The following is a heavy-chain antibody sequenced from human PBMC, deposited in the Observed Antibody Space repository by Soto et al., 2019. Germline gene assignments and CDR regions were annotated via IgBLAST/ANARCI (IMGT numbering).Heavy chain of an antibody. CDR2: ISGSGGST. J-gene: IGHJ4*02. V-gene: IGHV3-23*01. D-gene: IGHD3-3*01. Sequence: AGGSLRLSCAASGFTFSSYAMSWVRQAPGKGLEWVSAISGSGGSTYYADSVKGRFTISRDNSKNTLYLQMNSLRAEDTAVYYCAKGKNDFWSGYPAVYYFDYWGQGTLVTVSS. CDR1: GFTFSSYA. CDR3: AKGKNDFWSGYPAVYYFDY.